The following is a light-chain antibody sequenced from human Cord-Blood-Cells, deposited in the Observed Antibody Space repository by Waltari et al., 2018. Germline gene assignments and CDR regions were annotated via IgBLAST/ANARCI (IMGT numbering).Light chain of an antibody. V-gene: IGLV2-14*03. J-gene: IGLJ1*01. Sequence: QSALTQPASVSGSPGQSITIHCTGTSSYVGGYDAVPRYQQHPGKAPKLMIDDVSNRPSGVSKRFSGSKSGNTASLSISGLKAEDEADYYCSSYTSSSTLVFGTGTKVTVL. CDR1: SSYVGGYDA. CDR2: DVS. CDR3: SSYTSSSTLV.